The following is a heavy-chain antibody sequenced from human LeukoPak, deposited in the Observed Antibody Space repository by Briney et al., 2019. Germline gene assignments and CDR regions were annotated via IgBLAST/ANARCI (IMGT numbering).Heavy chain of an antibody. V-gene: IGHV1-2*02. CDR3: ARAVYSGYDSFFDY. CDR1: GYTFTSYG. J-gene: IGHJ4*02. D-gene: IGHD5-12*01. Sequence: ASVKVSCKASGYTFTSYGISWVRQAPGQGLEWMGWINPNSGGTNYAQKFQGRVTMTRDTSISTAYMELSRLRSDDTAVYYCARAVYSGYDSFFDYWGQGTLVTVSS. CDR2: INPNSGGT.